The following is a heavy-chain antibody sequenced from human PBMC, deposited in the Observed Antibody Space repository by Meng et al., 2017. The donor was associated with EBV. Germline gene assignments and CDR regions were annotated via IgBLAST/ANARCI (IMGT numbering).Heavy chain of an antibody. J-gene: IGHJ4*02. Sequence: QGRRVQFGAGVKKPGASVKVSCKASGYTFTSYYLHWVRQAPGQGLEWMGIIIPAGGNTNYAQKFRGRFTMTRDTSTSTVYMDLSILTSEDTAVYYCVRELVGGTFDYWGQGTLVTVLL. CDR2: IIPAGGNT. V-gene: IGHV1-46*01. CDR3: VRELVGGTFDY. D-gene: IGHD1/OR15-1a*01. CDR1: GYTFTSYY.